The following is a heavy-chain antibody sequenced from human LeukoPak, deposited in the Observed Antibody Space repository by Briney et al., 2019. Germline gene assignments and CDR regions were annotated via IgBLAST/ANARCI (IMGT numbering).Heavy chain of an antibody. Sequence: PSETLSLTCTVSDYFISSGYGYYWGWIRQPPGKGLEWIGSIYYSGSTYYNPSLKSQVTISVDTSKNQFSLKLSSVTAADTAVYYCARDDDYVWGSYLYWGQGTLVTVSS. CDR2: IYYSGST. D-gene: IGHD3-16*01. J-gene: IGHJ4*02. CDR1: DYFISSGYGYY. V-gene: IGHV4-39*07. CDR3: ARDDDYVWGSYLY.